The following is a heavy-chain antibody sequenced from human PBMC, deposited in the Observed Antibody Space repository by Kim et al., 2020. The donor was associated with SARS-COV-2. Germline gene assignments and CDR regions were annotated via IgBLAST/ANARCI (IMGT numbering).Heavy chain of an antibody. V-gene: IGHV3-30-3*01. D-gene: IGHD1-26*01. J-gene: IGHJ4*02. Sequence: GGSLRLSCAASGLTFSSYAMHWVRQAPGKGLEWVAVISYDGSNKYYADSVKGRFTISRDNSKNTLYLQMNSLRAEDTAVYYCARGLGDFDYWGQGTLVTVSP. CDR2: ISYDGSNK. CDR1: GLTFSSYA. CDR3: ARGLGDFDY.